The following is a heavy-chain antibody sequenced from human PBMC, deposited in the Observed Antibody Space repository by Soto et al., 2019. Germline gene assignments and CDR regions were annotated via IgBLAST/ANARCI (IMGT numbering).Heavy chain of an antibody. Sequence: ASVKVSCKASGYTFISCGISWVRQAPGQGLEWMGGIMAIFRATDYAQKFQGRVTITADEFTRTAYMEMNSLRSEDTAVYYCASWLKGPDIGNYYYGMDVWGQGTTVTVSS. CDR2: IMAIFRAT. CDR3: ASWLKGPDIGNYYYGMDV. J-gene: IGHJ6*02. CDR1: GYTFISCG. D-gene: IGHD2-15*01. V-gene: IGHV1-69*13.